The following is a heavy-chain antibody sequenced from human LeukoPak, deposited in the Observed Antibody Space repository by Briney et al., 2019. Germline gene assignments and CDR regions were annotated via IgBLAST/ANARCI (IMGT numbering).Heavy chain of an antibody. V-gene: IGHV3-30*18. CDR3: AKVISGGNFDY. CDR1: GFTFSGYG. D-gene: IGHD4-23*01. Sequence: GGSLRLSCAASGFTFSGYGMHWVRQAPGKGLEWVAVISYDGSNKYYADSVKGRFTISRGNSKNTLYLQMNSLRAEDTAVYYCAKVISGGNFDYWGQGTLVTVSS. J-gene: IGHJ4*02. CDR2: ISYDGSNK.